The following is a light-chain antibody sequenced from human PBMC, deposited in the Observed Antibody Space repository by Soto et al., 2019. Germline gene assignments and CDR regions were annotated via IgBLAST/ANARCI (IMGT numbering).Light chain of an antibody. Sequence: EIVLTQSPGTLSLSPGERATLSCRASRSVSSRYLAWYQQKPGQAPRLFISGASTRATGIPDRFSGSGSGTDFTLTISRLEPEDFAVYYCQQYGNSRWTFGQGTKVDIK. J-gene: IGKJ1*01. CDR3: QQYGNSRWT. V-gene: IGKV3-20*01. CDR2: GAS. CDR1: RSVSSRY.